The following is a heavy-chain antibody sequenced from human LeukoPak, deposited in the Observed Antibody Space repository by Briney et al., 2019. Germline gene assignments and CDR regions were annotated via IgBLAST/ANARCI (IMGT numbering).Heavy chain of an antibody. CDR2: ISNDGGGT. D-gene: IGHD3-22*01. V-gene: IGHV3-23*01. CDR3: AKGSSGYFADL. CDR1: GFIFNNFG. J-gene: IGHJ5*02. Sequence: GGSLRLSCTASGFIFNNFGLMWVRQAPGKGLEWVSAISNDGGGTTYADFVKGRFTIFRDNSKNTLFLQMNSLRAEDTALYYCAKGSSGYFADLWGQGTLVTVSS.